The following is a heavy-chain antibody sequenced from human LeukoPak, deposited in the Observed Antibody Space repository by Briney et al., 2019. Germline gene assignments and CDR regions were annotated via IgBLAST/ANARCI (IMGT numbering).Heavy chain of an antibody. CDR2: IYRNADGGTT. V-gene: IGHV3-15*05. CDR1: GFTFSNAW. CDR3: TTDSYCSTTTCYASSNYYYGLDA. D-gene: IGHD2-2*01. J-gene: IGHJ6*02. Sequence: AGGSLRLSCAASGFTFSNAWMTWVRQAPGKGLEWVGRIYRNADGGTTDYAAPVKGRFTISRDDLKNTLYLQMNSLKTEDTAVYYCTTDSYCSTTTCYASSNYYYGLDAWGQGTSVTVSS.